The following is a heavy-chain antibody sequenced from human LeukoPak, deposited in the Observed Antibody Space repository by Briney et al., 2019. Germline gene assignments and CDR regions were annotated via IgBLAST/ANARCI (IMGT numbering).Heavy chain of an antibody. D-gene: IGHD3-10*01. CDR1: GFTFSSYA. V-gene: IGHV3-30*04. CDR3: ARLSGSTKMTSYFDY. J-gene: IGHJ4*02. Sequence: SGGSLRLSCAASGFTFSSYAMHWVRQAPGKGLEWVAVISYDGSNKYYADSVKGRFTISRDNAKNSLYLQMNSLRAEDPAVYYCARLSGSTKMTSYFDYWGQGTLVTVSS. CDR2: ISYDGSNK.